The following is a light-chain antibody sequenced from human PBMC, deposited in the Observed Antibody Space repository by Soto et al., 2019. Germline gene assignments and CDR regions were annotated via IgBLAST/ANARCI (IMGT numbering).Light chain of an antibody. Sequence: DIQMTQSPSSLSASVGDRVTITCRASQGISNYLAWYQQKPGKVPKLLIYAASTLQSGVPSRFSGSGSGTDFTLPISSLHPEYVATYYCQKYNSAPLTFDGVTKVEIK. J-gene: IGKJ4*01. V-gene: IGKV1-27*01. CDR1: QGISNY. CDR2: AAS. CDR3: QKYNSAPLT.